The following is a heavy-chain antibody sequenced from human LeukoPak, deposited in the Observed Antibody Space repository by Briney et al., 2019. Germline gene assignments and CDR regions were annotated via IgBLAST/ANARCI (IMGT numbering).Heavy chain of an antibody. D-gene: IGHD3-16*01. CDR3: AKVSLRGRHFDY. V-gene: IGHV3-23*01. CDR2: ISGSGGST. Sequence: GGSLRLSCAASGFTFSSYAMSWVRQAPGKGLEWVSAISGSGGSTYYADSVKGRFTISRDNSKNTLYLQMNSLRAENTAVYYCAKVSLRGRHFDYWGQGTLVTVSS. CDR1: GFTFSSYA. J-gene: IGHJ4*02.